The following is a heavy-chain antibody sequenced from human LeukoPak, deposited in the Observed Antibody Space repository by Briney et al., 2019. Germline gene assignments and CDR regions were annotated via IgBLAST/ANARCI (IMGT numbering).Heavy chain of an antibody. CDR3: ARESGLGYFEAALWGAFDI. Sequence: ASVKVSCKASGYTFTRYYMHWVRQAPGHGLEWMGIINPSGAGTTYAQNFQGRVTMTRDTSTSTVYMDLSSLRSEDTAVYYCARESGLGYFEAALWGAFDIRGQGTMVTVSS. J-gene: IGHJ3*02. V-gene: IGHV1-46*01. CDR2: INPSGAGT. CDR1: GYTFTRYY. D-gene: IGHD3-9*01.